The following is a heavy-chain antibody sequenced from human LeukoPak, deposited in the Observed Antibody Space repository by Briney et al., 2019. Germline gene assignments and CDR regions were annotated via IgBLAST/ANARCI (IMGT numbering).Heavy chain of an antibody. CDR3: ARDLGQYYDTSDNWFDP. J-gene: IGHJ5*02. CDR1: GFTFSNYW. Sequence: GGSLRLSCAASGFTFSNYWMHWVRQAPGKGLVWVSRINSDGINTSYADSVKGRFIISRDNAKNTLNLQMNSPRAEDTAVYYCARDLGQYYDTSDNWFDPWGQGTLVTVSS. V-gene: IGHV3-74*01. D-gene: IGHD3-22*01. CDR2: INSDGINT.